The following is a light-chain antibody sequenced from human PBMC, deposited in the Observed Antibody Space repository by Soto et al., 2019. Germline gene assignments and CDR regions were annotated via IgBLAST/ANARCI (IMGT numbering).Light chain of an antibody. J-gene: IGLJ3*02. CDR1: SSDVGGYNY. V-gene: IGLV2-14*01. Sequence: QSALTQPASVSGSPGQSITISCTGSSSDVGGYNYVSWYQQHPGKAPKLMIYEVNYRPSGVSNRFSGSKSGNTASLTISGLQAEDEADYYCQSYDNNLSAWVFGGGTKLTVL. CDR3: QSYDNNLSAWV. CDR2: EVN.